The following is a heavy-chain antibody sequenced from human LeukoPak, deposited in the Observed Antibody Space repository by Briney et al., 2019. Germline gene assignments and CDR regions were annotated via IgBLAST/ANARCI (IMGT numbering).Heavy chain of an antibody. CDR1: GYTFTSYD. CDR2: MNPNSGNT. V-gene: IGHV1-8*01. Sequence: ASVKVSCKASGYTFTSYDINWVRQATGQGLEWMGWMNPNSGNTGYAQKFQGRVTVTRNTSISTAYMELSSLRSEDTAVYYCARGGRWPKENWFDPWGQGTLVTVSS. J-gene: IGHJ5*02. D-gene: IGHD2-15*01. CDR3: ARGGRWPKENWFDP.